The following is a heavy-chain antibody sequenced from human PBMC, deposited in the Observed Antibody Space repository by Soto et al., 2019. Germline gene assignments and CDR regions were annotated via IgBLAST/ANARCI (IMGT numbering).Heavy chain of an antibody. Sequence: SETLSLTCAVSGYSNSSSNGLGWIRQPPGKGLEWIGYIYYSGSTYYNPSLKSRVTMSVDTSKNQFSLKLSSVTAVDTAVYYCARSAVAITSVGYFDYWGQGTLVTVSS. CDR3: ARSAVAITSVGYFDY. J-gene: IGHJ4*02. CDR2: IYYSGST. V-gene: IGHV4-28*01. D-gene: IGHD3-22*01. CDR1: GYSNSSSNG.